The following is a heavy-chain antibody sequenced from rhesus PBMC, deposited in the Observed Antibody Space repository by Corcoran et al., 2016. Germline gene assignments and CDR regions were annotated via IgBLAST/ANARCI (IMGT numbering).Heavy chain of an antibody. J-gene: IGHJ3*01. D-gene: IGHD6-25*01. CDR2: IYGSGSST. V-gene: IGHV4S11*01. Sequence: QVKLQQWGEGLVKPSETLSITCAVYGGSISSSYWSWIPQAPGKGLDWIGYIYGSGSSTNYNPSLKSRVTLSVYTSKYHLSLKLRCVITADKAVYYCTRDLAAAGTFDFWGQVLRVTVSS. CDR3: TRDLAAAGTFDF. CDR1: GGSISSSY.